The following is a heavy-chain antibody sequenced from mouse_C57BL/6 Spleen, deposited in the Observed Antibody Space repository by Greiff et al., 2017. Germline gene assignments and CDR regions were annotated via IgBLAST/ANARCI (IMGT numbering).Heavy chain of an antibody. V-gene: IGHV1-76*01. CDR3: ARGTAQGY. CDR2: IYPGSGNT. CDR1: GYTFTDYY. D-gene: IGHD3-2*02. J-gene: IGHJ2*01. Sequence: QVQLQQSGAELVRPGASVKLSCKASGYTFTDYYIHWVKQRPGQGLEWIARIYPGSGNTYYNEKFKGKATLTAEKSSSTAYMQLSSLTSEDSAVYFCARGTAQGYWGQGTTLT.